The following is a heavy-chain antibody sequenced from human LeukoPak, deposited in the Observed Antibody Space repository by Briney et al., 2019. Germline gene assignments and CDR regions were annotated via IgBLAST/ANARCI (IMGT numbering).Heavy chain of an antibody. Sequence: PSETLSLTCTVSGGSICSYYWSWIRQPPGKGLEWIGYIYYSGSTNYNPSLKSRVTISVDTSKNQFSLKLSSVTAADTAVYYCARDGSSSNWFDPWGQGTLVTVSS. V-gene: IGHV4-59*12. CDR2: IYYSGST. CDR3: ARDGSSSNWFDP. CDR1: GGSICSYY. J-gene: IGHJ5*02. D-gene: IGHD6-13*01.